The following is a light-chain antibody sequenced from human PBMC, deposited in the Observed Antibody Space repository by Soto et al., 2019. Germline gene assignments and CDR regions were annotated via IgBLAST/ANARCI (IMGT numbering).Light chain of an antibody. J-gene: IGKJ2*01. CDR2: DVS. CDR1: SSSKW. V-gene: IGKV1-5*01. Sequence: DIQMTQSPSTLAAXXXXTVTMTCRSSSKWLAWYQKKPGKAPKLLIYDVSNLERGVPPRFSGSTSGAESTLTITGLQPDDLGTYYCQHTTDFTFGQGTKVEIK. CDR3: QHTTDFT.